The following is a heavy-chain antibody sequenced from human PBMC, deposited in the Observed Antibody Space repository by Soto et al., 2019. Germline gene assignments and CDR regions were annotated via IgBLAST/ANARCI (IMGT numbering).Heavy chain of an antibody. CDR3: AHSETYYYDGSGYYYTDY. CDR2: IYWDDDK. J-gene: IGHJ4*02. V-gene: IGHV2-5*02. CDR1: GFSLSTSGVG. D-gene: IGHD3-22*01. Sequence: QITLKESGPTLVKPTQTLTLTCTFSGFSLSTSGVGVGWIRQPPGKALEWLALIYWDDDKRYSPSLKSRLTITKDTSKNQVVLTMTNMDPVDTATYYCAHSETYYYDGSGYYYTDYWGQGTLVTVSS.